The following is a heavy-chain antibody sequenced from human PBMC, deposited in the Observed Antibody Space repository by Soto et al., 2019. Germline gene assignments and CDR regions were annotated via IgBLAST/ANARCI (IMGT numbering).Heavy chain of an antibody. CDR2: IIPIFGTA. V-gene: IGHV1-69*13. CDR3: ARFYCYDSSGPAYYFDY. CDR1: GGTFSSYA. D-gene: IGHD3-22*01. J-gene: IGHJ4*02. Sequence: SVKVSCKASGGTFSSYAISWVRQAPGQGLEWMGGIIPIFGTANYAQKFQGRVTITADESTSTAYMELSSLRSEDTAVYYCARFYCYDSSGPAYYFDYWGQGTLVTVSS.